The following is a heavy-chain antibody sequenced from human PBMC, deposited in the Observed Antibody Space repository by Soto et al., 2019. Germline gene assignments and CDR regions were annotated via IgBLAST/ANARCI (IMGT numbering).Heavy chain of an antibody. Sequence: PGGSLRLSCAASGFTFSSYGMHWVSQAPGKGLEWVAFISYDESNKYYADSVNGRFTISRDDSKNTLYLQMDSLRAEDTAVYYCAKDGQQLATLWAAYYFEYWGQGTMVTVSS. CDR3: AKDGQQLATLWAAYYFEY. CDR2: ISYDESNK. CDR1: GFTFSSYG. D-gene: IGHD6-13*01. V-gene: IGHV3-30*18. J-gene: IGHJ4*02.